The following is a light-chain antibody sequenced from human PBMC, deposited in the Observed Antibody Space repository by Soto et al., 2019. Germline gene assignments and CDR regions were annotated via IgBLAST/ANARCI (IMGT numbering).Light chain of an antibody. Sequence: QSALTQPPSASGSPGQSVTISCTGTSSDVGGYNYVSWYQQHPGKAPKLMIYEVSKRPSGVPDRFSGSKSGNTASLTVSGLQAEDEADYYCCSYAGSSTFVYVFGTGTKVTVL. CDR2: EVS. J-gene: IGLJ1*01. CDR3: CSYAGSSTFVYV. V-gene: IGLV2-8*01. CDR1: SSDVGGYNY.